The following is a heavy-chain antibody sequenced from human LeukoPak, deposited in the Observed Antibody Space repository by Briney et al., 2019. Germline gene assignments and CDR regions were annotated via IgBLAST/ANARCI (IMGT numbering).Heavy chain of an antibody. V-gene: IGHV1-69*05. D-gene: IGHD3-16*01. CDR2: IIPIFGTA. CDR3: ARGGGRLGIFDY. J-gene: IGHJ4*02. CDR1: GGTFSNYA. Sequence: GASVKVSCKASGGTFSNYAISWVRQAPGQGLEWMGGIIPIFGTANYAQKFQGRVTITTDESTSTAYMELSSLRSEDTAVYYCARGGGRLGIFDYWGQGTLVTVSS.